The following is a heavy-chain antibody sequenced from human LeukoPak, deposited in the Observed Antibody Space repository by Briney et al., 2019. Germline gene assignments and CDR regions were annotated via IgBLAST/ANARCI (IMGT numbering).Heavy chain of an antibody. J-gene: IGHJ3*02. D-gene: IGHD5-18*01. V-gene: IGHV3-30-3*01. CDR2: ISYDGSNK. CDR3: ARVRIQLWLGDAFDI. CDR1: GFTFSSYA. Sequence: PGGSLRLSCAASGFTFSSYAMHWVRQAPGKGLEWVAVISYDGSNKYYADSVKGRFTISRDNSKNTLYLQMNSLRAEDTAVYYCARVRIQLWLGDAFDIWGQGTMVTVSS.